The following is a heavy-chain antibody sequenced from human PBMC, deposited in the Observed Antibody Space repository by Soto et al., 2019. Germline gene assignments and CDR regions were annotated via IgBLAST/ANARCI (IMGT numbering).Heavy chain of an antibody. CDR2: IYYSGST. CDR3: ARHSMTTVTTSHTIDAFDI. CDR1: GGSISSYY. D-gene: IGHD4-17*01. J-gene: IGHJ3*02. Sequence: QVQLQESGPGLVKPSETLSLTCTVSGGSISSYYWSWIRQPPGKGLEWIGYIYYSGSTNYNPSLKSRVTISVDTSKNQFSLKLSSVTAADTAVYYCARHSMTTVTTSHTIDAFDIWGQGTMVTVSS. V-gene: IGHV4-59*08.